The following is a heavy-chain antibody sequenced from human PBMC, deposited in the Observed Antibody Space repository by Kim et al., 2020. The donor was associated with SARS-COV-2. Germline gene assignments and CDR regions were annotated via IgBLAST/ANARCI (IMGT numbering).Heavy chain of an antibody. D-gene: IGHD6-19*01. V-gene: IGHV3-9*01. CDR3: AKEPSSGQWQDHEDY. Sequence: GGSLRLSCAASGFTFDDYAMHWVRQAPGKGLEWVSGISWNSGSIGYADSVKGRFTISRDNAKNSLYLQMNSLRAEDTALYYCAKEPSSGQWQDHEDYWGQGTLVTVSS. CDR1: GFTFDDYA. J-gene: IGHJ4*02. CDR2: ISWNSGSI.